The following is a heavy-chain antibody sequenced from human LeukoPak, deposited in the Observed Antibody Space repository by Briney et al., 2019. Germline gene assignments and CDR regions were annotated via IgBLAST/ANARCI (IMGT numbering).Heavy chain of an antibody. J-gene: IGHJ4*02. V-gene: IGHV4-59*01. CDR3: ARGGGYPIFDY. CDR2: IYYSGST. Sequence: TSETLSLTCTVSGGSISSYYWSWIRQPPGKGLEWIGYIYYSGSTNYNPSLKSRVTISVDTSKNHFSLKLSSVTAADTAVYYCARGGGYPIFDYWGQGTLVTVSS. CDR1: GGSISSYY. D-gene: IGHD2-15*01.